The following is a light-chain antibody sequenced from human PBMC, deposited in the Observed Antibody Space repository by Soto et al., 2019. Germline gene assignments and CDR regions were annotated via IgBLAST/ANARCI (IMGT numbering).Light chain of an antibody. CDR2: GAS. J-gene: IGKJ1*01. CDR3: QQYSHWPT. V-gene: IGKV3-15*01. CDR1: QSVSSN. Sequence: EIVMTQSPATLSVSPGERATLSGRASQSVSSNLAWYQQKPGQAPRLLIYGASTRATGFPARFSGSGSGTEFILTISSLQSEDFAVYYCQQYSHWPTCGQGTKVEIK.